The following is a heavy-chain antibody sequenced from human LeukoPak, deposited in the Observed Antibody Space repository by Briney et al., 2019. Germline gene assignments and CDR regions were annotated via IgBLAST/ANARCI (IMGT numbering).Heavy chain of an antibody. CDR2: IRYDASRR. V-gene: IGHV3-30*02. Sequence: PRGSLRLSCAASALIFSAYGMHWVRQAPGKGLEWVSFIRYDASRRFYGDSVKGRFTISRDDAKNTVYLQMDSLRTEDTAVYYCARPVVTTLAGTYYVDYWGQGTLVTVSS. CDR3: ARPVVTTLAGTYYVDY. J-gene: IGHJ4*02. CDR1: ALIFSAYG. D-gene: IGHD1-1*01.